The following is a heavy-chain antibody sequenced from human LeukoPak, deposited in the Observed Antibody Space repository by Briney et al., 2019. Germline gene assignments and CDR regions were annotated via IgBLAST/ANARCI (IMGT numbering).Heavy chain of an antibody. CDR1: GGSFSGYY. V-gene: IGHV4-34*01. D-gene: IGHD3-3*01. J-gene: IGHJ6*04. Sequence: SGTLSLTCAVYGGSFSGYYWSWVRQPPGKGLEWVGEINHSGSTNYNPSLKSRVTISVDTSKHQFSLKLSSVTAADTAVYYCARGWSRYYGMDVWGKGTTVTVSS. CDR3: ARGWSRYYGMDV. CDR2: INHSGST.